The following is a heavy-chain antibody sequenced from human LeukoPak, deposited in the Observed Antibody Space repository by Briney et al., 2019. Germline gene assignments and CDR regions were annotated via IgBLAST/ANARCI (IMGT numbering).Heavy chain of an antibody. CDR1: GFTFSSYE. Sequence: GGSLRLSCAASGFTFSSYEMNWVRQAPGKGLEWLSYISSSGSTMYYTDSVKGRFTISRDNAKNSLYLQMNSLRPEDTAVYYCARWDYWGQGTLVTVSS. J-gene: IGHJ4*02. CDR3: ARWDY. CDR2: ISSSGSTM. V-gene: IGHV3-48*03.